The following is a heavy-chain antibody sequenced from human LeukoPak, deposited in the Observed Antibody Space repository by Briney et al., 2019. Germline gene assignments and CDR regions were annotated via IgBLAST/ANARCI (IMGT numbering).Heavy chain of an antibody. CDR2: ISSSGSTI. CDR3: ARGSFLGTSSWFDP. V-gene: IGHV3-11*01. D-gene: IGHD2-8*01. CDR1: GFTFSDYY. Sequence: GGSLRLSCAASGFTFSDYYMSWIRQAPGKGLEWVSYISSSGSTIYYADSVKGRFTISRDNAKNSLYLQMNSLRADDTAVYFCARGSFLGTSSWFDPWGQGTLVTVSS. J-gene: IGHJ5*02.